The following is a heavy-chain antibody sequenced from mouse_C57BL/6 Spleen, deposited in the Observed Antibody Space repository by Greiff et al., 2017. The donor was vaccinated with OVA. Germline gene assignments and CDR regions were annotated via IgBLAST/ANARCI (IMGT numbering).Heavy chain of an antibody. J-gene: IGHJ1*03. CDR1: GFTFSSYA. V-gene: IGHV5-9-1*02. CDR2: ISSGGDYI. Sequence: EVQVVESGEGLVKPGGSLKLSCAASGFTFSSYAMSWVRQTPEKRLEWVAYISSGGDYIYYADTVKGRFTISRDNARNTLYLQMSSLKSEDTAMYYCTRDSRVTTVVAWYFDVWGTGTTVTVSS. D-gene: IGHD1-1*01. CDR3: TRDSRVTTVVAWYFDV.